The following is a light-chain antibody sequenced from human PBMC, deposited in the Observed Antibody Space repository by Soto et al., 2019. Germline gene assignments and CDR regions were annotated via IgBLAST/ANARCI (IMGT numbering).Light chain of an antibody. V-gene: IGKV1-5*01. CDR2: AAA. CDR3: QQYKSYSWP. Sequence: QLTQSPSTLSVSVGERVTIACRASHSVXNGLGWYERKRGKAPNVLXVAAASLERGVPSRLSGSGSGTQFTLTISSLQPEDFATYYCQQYKSYSWPFGQGTKVDIK. J-gene: IGKJ1*01. CDR1: HSVXNG.